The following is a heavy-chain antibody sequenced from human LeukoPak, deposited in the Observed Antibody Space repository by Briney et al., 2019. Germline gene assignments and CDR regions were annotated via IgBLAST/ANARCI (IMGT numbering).Heavy chain of an antibody. D-gene: IGHD6-13*01. CDR1: GYTFSTYW. CDR3: ARELASGD. Sequence: GGSLRLSCAASGYTFSTYWMHWVRQAPGKGLVWVSQINTDGNSTTYADSVKGRFTVSRDNAKNTLYLQMNSLRAEDTAVYYCARELASGDWGQGTLVTVSS. J-gene: IGHJ4*02. V-gene: IGHV3-74*01. CDR2: INTDGNST.